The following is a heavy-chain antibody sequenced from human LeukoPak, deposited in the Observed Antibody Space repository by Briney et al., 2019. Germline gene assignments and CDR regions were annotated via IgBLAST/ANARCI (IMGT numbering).Heavy chain of an antibody. V-gene: IGHV4-39*01. CDR3: AGLKLAPLQSAKERDY. CDR2: IYYSGST. J-gene: IGHJ4*02. CDR1: GGSISSSSYY. Sequence: SETLSLTCTVSGGSISSSSYYWGWIRQPPGKGLEWIGSIYYSGSTYYNPSLKSRVTISVDTSKNQFSLKLSSVTAADTAVYYCAGLKLAPLQSAKERDYWGQGTLVTVSS. D-gene: IGHD5-24*01.